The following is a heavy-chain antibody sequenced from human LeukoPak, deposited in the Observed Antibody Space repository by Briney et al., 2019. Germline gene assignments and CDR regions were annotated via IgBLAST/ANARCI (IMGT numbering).Heavy chain of an antibody. CDR3: ARPLYSSGWYALDY. Sequence: PSETLSLTCTVSGGSMSSYYWSWIRQPPGKGLEWIGYIYYSGSTNYNPSLKSRVTISVDTSKNQFSLKLSSVTAADTAVYYCARPLYSSGWYALDYWGQGTLVTVS. CDR2: IYYSGST. J-gene: IGHJ4*02. CDR1: GGSMSSYY. D-gene: IGHD6-19*01. V-gene: IGHV4-59*01.